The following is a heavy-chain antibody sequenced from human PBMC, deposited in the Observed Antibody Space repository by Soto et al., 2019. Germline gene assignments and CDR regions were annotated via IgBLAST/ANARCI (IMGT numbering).Heavy chain of an antibody. V-gene: IGHV4-30-2*01. CDR2: IYHSGST. Sequence: SETLSLTCAVSGGSISSGGYSWSWIRQPPGKGMEWIGYIYHSGSTHYNPSLKSRVAISVDRSHNQYSLRLKFVTAADTAVYYYARVWLQVLVFDFWGQGTMVTVSS. J-gene: IGHJ3*01. CDR3: ARVWLQVLVFDF. D-gene: IGHD5-12*01. CDR1: GGSISSGGYS.